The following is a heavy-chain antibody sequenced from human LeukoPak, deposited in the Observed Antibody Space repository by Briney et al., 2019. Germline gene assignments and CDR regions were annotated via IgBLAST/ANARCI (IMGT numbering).Heavy chain of an antibody. V-gene: IGHV4-4*07. D-gene: IGHD6-19*01. J-gene: IGHJ3*02. CDR3: ARIAVAGRVGAFDI. Sequence: SETLSLTCTVSGGSISSYYWSWIRQPAGKGLEWIGRIYTSGSTNYNPSLKSRVTMSVDTSKNQFSLKLSSVTAADTAVYYYARIAVAGRVGAFDIWSQGTMVTVSS. CDR1: GGSISSYY. CDR2: IYTSGST.